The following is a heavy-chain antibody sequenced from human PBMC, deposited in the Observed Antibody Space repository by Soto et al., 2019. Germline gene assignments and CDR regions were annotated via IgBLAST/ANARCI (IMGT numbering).Heavy chain of an antibody. CDR3: ARHPAIYYGMDV. V-gene: IGHV4-39*01. CDR2: IYYSGST. J-gene: IGHJ6*02. D-gene: IGHD2-21*02. CDR1: GGSISSSSYY. Sequence: SETLSLTCTVSGGSISSSSYYWGWIRQPPGKGLEWIGSIYYSGSTYYNPSLKSRATISVDTSKNQFSLKLSSVTAADTAVYYCARHPAIYYGMDVWGQGTTVTVSS.